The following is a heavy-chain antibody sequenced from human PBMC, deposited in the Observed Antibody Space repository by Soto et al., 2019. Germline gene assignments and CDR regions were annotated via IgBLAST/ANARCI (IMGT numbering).Heavy chain of an antibody. Sequence: SETLSLTCAVSGGSISSINWWSWVRQPPGKGLEWIGEIYHSGSTNYNPSLKSRVTISVDKSKNQFSLKLSSVSAADTAVYYCARAGGLGAVAVDYWGQGTLVTVSS. CDR1: GGSISSINW. CDR3: ARAGGLGAVAVDY. CDR2: IYHSGST. J-gene: IGHJ4*02. D-gene: IGHD6-19*01. V-gene: IGHV4-4*02.